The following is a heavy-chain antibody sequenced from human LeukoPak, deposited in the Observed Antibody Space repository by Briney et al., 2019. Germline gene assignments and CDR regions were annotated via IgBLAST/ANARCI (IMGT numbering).Heavy chain of an antibody. J-gene: IGHJ4*02. V-gene: IGHV3-74*01. CDR1: GFTFSSYW. CDR3: ARVALGYCSGGSCYSNGGYFDY. Sequence: GESLRLSCAASGFTFSSYWMHWVRQAPGKGLVWVSRINSDGSSTSYADSVKGRFTISRDNAKNTLYLQMNSLRAEDTAVYYCARVALGYCSGGSCYSNGGYFDYWGQGTLVTVSS. D-gene: IGHD2-15*01. CDR2: INSDGSST.